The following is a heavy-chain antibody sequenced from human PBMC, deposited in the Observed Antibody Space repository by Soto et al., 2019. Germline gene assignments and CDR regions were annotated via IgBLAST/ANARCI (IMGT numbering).Heavy chain of an antibody. V-gene: IGHV3-21*01. CDR3: ARSITIFGVVIDYYYGMDV. CDR1: GFTFSSYS. D-gene: IGHD3-3*01. CDR2: ISSSSSYI. Sequence: TGGSLRLSCAASGFTFSSYSMNWVRQAPGKGLEWVSSISSSSSYIYYADSVKGRFTISRDNAKNSLYLQMNSLRAEDTAVYYCARSITIFGVVIDYYYGMDVWGQGTTVTVSS. J-gene: IGHJ6*02.